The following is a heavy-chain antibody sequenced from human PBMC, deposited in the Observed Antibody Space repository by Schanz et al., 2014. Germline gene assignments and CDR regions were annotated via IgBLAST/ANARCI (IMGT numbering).Heavy chain of an antibody. J-gene: IGHJ4*02. CDR2: FNDGGVNK. V-gene: IGHV3-23*01. Sequence: EVHLLESGGGLVEPGGSLRLSCATSGFSLDIFAVSWVRQAPGKGLEWVSSFNDGGVNKHYADSVKGRFTISSDNSKSTLYLQMSSLRAEDTAVYYCAKSQGSSFDSWGQGTLVTVSS. CDR1: GFSLDIFA. D-gene: IGHD6-13*01. CDR3: AKSQGSSFDS.